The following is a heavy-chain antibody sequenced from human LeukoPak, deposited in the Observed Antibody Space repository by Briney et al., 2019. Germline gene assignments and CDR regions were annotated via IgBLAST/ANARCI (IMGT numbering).Heavy chain of an antibody. Sequence: GGSLKLSFAASGFTVSSNSMSWVRKAPGKGLKWVSVIYSGGSTYYADSVKGRFTISRDNSKNTLYLQMNSLRAEDTAVYYCARDGLTTALDYWGQGTLVTVSS. J-gene: IGHJ4*02. CDR1: GFTVSSNS. V-gene: IGHV3-66*02. CDR3: ARDGLTTALDY. CDR2: IYSGGST. D-gene: IGHD4-17*01.